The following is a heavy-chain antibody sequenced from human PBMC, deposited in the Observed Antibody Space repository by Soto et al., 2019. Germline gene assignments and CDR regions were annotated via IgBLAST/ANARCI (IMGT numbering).Heavy chain of an antibody. CDR2: SRNKAKSYTT. D-gene: IGHD3-10*01. CDR1: GFTFSDHS. Sequence: EVLLVESGGGLVQPGGSLRLSCAASGFTFSDHSMAWVRPAPGKGLAWVGRSRNKAKSYTTEYAASVKGRFTISRDDSRSSLYLQMNVLQTEETAEYYCARGYTKKTVYGSYVDAWGQGTLVTVSS. CDR3: ARGYTKKTVYGSYVDA. J-gene: IGHJ4*02. V-gene: IGHV3-72*01.